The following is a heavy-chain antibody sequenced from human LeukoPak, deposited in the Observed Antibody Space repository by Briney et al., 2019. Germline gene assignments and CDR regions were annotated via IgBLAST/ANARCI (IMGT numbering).Heavy chain of an antibody. Sequence: RPGGSLRLSCAASGFKFSDYGMSWVRQAPGKGLEWVSGINWNADSTGYADSVKGRFTISKDNAKNSLFLQMNSLRAEDTAVYYCAKDPTYYDSSDNWFDPWGQGTLVTVSS. CDR2: INWNADST. CDR1: GFKFSDYG. CDR3: AKDPTYYDSSDNWFDP. J-gene: IGHJ5*02. V-gene: IGHV3-20*04. D-gene: IGHD3-22*01.